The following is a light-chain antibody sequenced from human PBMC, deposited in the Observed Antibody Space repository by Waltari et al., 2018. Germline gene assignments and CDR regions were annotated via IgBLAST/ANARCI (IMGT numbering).Light chain of an antibody. CDR2: DNF. Sequence: QSVLTQPPSVSGAPGQRVIISCTGSSSNLGAGYDVHLYQQLPGTAPKLLIYDNFNRPSGVPDRFSGSKSGTSASLAITGLQAEDEADYFCQSFDISLSGHVVFGGGTKLTVL. J-gene: IGLJ2*01. CDR1: SSNLGAGYD. CDR3: QSFDISLSGHVV. V-gene: IGLV1-40*01.